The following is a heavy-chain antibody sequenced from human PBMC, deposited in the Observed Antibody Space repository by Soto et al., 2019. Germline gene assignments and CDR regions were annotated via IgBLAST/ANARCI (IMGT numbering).Heavy chain of an antibody. V-gene: IGHV4-61*01. CDR1: GGPISTNSYY. J-gene: IGHJ4*02. Sequence: SETLSLTCSVSGGPISTNSYYWSWIRQPPGKGLEWIGYIYHSGSTNYKSSLKSRVTMSVDTSKNQFSLQLTSVTAADTAVYYCARINWSGSSWYYFDYWGQGTLVTVSS. D-gene: IGHD6-13*01. CDR3: ARINWSGSSWYYFDY. CDR2: IYHSGST.